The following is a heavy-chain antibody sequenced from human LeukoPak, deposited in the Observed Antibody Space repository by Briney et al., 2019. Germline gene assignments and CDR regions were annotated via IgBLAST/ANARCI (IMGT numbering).Heavy chain of an antibody. CDR2: ISYDGSNK. CDR1: GFTFSSNG. V-gene: IGHV3-30*18. Sequence: GRSLRFSCAASGFTFSSNGMHCVRQAPGKGLEWVALISYDGSNKYYADSVKGRFTISRDNSKNTLYLQMNSLRAEDTAVYYCAKEEYDILTGYPTFHYWGQGTLVTVSS. D-gene: IGHD3-9*01. J-gene: IGHJ4*02. CDR3: AKEEYDILTGYPTFHY.